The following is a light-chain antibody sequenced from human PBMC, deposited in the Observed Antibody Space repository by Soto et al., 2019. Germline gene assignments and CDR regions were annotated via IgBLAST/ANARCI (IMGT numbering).Light chain of an antibody. CDR1: QDIRNY. V-gene: IGKV1-33*01. CDR2: DAS. J-gene: IGKJ3*01. CDR3: QQYDNLPPLFT. Sequence: DIQMTQSPSSLSASVGDRVTITCQASQDIRNYLNWYQQKPGKAPKLLIYDASNLETGVPSRFSGSGSGTDFTFTISSLQPEDIATYYCQQYDNLPPLFTFGPGTKVDIK.